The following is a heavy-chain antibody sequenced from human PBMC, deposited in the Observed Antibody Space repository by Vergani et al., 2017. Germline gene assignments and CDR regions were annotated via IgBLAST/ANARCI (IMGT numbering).Heavy chain of an antibody. CDR2: INHSGST. CDR1: GFTFSSYA. CDR3: ARRGPPGPSPDDY. Sequence: VQLLESGGGLVQPGRSLRLSCAASGFTFSSYAMSWVRQAPGKGLEWIGEINHSGSTNYNPSLKSRVTISVDTSKNQFSLKLSSVTAADTAVYYCARRGPPGPSPDDYWGQGTLVTVSS. V-gene: IGHV4-4*02. J-gene: IGHJ4*02.